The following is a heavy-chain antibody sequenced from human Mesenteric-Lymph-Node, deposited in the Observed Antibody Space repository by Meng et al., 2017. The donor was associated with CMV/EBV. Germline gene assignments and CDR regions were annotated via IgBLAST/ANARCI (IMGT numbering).Heavy chain of an antibody. CDR2: ISGDDRGT. Sequence: GESLKISCAASGFNFRDYGMHWVRQAPGKGLEWVSSISGDDRGTYYADSVKGRFTISRDNSKNTLYLEMNSLRAEDTAVYYCAKDFGPGSGNYYADYWGQGTLVTVSS. D-gene: IGHD3-10*01. CDR3: AKDFGPGSGNYYADY. V-gene: IGHV3-23*01. CDR1: GFNFRDYG. J-gene: IGHJ4*02.